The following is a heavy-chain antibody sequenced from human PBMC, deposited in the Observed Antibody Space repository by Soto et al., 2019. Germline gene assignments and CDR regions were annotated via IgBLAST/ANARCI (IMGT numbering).Heavy chain of an antibody. D-gene: IGHD5-18*01. J-gene: IGHJ4*02. CDR2: IYYSGST. CDR3: ARSGYSYGPNPLLY. V-gene: IGHV4-31*03. Sequence: PSETLSLTCTISGGSISSCGYYWSWIRQHPGKGLEWIGYIYYSGSTYYNPSLKSRVTISVDTSKNQFSLKLSSVTAADTAVYYCARSGYSYGPNPLLYWGQGTLVTVSS. CDR1: GGSISSCGYY.